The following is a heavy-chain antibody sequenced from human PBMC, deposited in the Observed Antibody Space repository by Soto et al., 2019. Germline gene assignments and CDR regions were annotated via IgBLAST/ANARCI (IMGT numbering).Heavy chain of an antibody. J-gene: IGHJ4*02. CDR3: ARSSNSYCSSTSCPFNYFDY. CDR1: GGSISSGGYY. Sequence: PSETLSLTCTVSGGSISSGGYYWSWIRQHPGKGLEWIGYIYYSGSTYYNPSLKSRVTISVDTSKNQFSLKLSSVTAADTAVYYCARSSNSYCSSTSCPFNYFDYWGQGTLVTVSS. CDR2: IYYSGST. V-gene: IGHV4-31*03. D-gene: IGHD2-2*01.